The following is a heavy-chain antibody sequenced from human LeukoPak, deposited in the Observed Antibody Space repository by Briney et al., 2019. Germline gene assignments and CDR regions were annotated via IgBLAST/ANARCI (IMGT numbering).Heavy chain of an antibody. CDR1: GGSISSGGYS. CDR3: ARVWGASLLDY. CDR2: IYHSGST. Sequence: SETLSLTCAVPGGSISSGGYSWSWIRQPPGKGLEWIGYIYHSGSTYYNPSLKSRVTISVDRSKNQFSLKLSSVTAADTAVYYCARVWGASLLDYWGQGTLVTVSS. J-gene: IGHJ4*02. D-gene: IGHD3-16*01. V-gene: IGHV4-30-2*01.